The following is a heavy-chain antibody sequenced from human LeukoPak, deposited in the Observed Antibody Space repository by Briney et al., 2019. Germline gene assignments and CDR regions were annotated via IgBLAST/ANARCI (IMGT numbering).Heavy chain of an antibody. CDR3: ARYTVPFCGGDCYSQFLDY. CDR1: GFTFSNYN. CDR2: ISSSSTYI. Sequence: GGSLRLSCAASGFTFSNYNMKWVRQAPGKGLEWVSSISSSSTYIYYADSLKGRFTISRDNAKNSLYLQMHSLRAEDTAVYYCARYTVPFCGGDCYSQFLDYWGQGALVTVSP. J-gene: IGHJ4*02. D-gene: IGHD2-21*01. V-gene: IGHV3-21*01.